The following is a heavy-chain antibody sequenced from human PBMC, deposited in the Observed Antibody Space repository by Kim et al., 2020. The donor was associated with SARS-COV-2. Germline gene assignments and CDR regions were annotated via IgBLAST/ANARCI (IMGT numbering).Heavy chain of an antibody. V-gene: IGHV4-34*01. Sequence: SETLSLTCAVYGGSFSGYYWSWIRQPPGKGLEWIGEINHSGSTNYNPSLKSRVTISVDTSKNQFSLKLSSVTAADTAVYYCARGGISSSWYFGGDFDYWGQGTLVTVSS. CDR2: INHSGST. CDR1: GGSFSGYY. D-gene: IGHD6-13*01. CDR3: ARGGISSSWYFGGDFDY. J-gene: IGHJ4*02.